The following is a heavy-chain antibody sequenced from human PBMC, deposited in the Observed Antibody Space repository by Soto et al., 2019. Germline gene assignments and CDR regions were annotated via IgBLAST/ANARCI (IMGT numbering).Heavy chain of an antibody. D-gene: IGHD6-19*01. Sequence: ASVKVSCKASGGTFSSSTISWVRQAPGQGLEWVAWINPISGSTNYARKFQGRVTLTGDTSTSTAYMDLSRLTSDDTAVYYCARAREDSSGWFDYWGQGTLVTVSS. CDR3: ARAREDSSGWFDY. CDR2: INPISGST. J-gene: IGHJ4*02. CDR1: GGTFSSST. V-gene: IGHV1-2*02.